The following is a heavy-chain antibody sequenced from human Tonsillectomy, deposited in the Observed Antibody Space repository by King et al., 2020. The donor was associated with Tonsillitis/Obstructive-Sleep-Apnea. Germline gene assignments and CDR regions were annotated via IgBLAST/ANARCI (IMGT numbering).Heavy chain of an antibody. D-gene: IGHD1-7*01. CDR1: GYTFTSYY. J-gene: IGHJ1*01. CDR2: INPSGGST. Sequence: QLVQSGAEVKKPGASVKVSCKASGYTFTSYYMHWVRQAPGQGLEWMGIINPSGGSTSYAQKFQGRVTMTRDTSTSTVYMELSSLRSEDTAVFYCARGTGFNWNYEYFQHWGQGTLVTVSS. CDR3: ARGTGFNWNYEYFQH. V-gene: IGHV1-46*01.